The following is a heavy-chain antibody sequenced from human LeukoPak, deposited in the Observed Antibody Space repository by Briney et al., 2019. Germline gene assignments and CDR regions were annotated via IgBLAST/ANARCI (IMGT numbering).Heavy chain of an antibody. Sequence: SETLSLTCTAAGDSVTSSSYCWGWIRQPPGKGLEWIGCIYYSGSSYYNSSLNSRVTISVDTSKNEFSLRLKSVTATDTALYCCVRHRSGQAWRDPWGQGTLVTVSS. CDR3: VRHRSGQAWRDP. CDR1: GDSVTSSSYC. V-gene: IGHV4-39*01. CDR2: IYYSGSS. J-gene: IGHJ5*02. D-gene: IGHD1-26*01.